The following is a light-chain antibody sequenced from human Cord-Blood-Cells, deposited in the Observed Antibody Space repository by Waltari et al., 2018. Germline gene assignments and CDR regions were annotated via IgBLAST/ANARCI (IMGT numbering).Light chain of an antibody. CDR1: QSVSSSY. CDR2: CAS. Sequence: EIVLTQSPCTLSSSTGERATLSCRASQSVSSSYLAWYQQKPGQAPRLLIYCASSRATGIPDRFSGSGSGTDFTLTISRLEPEDFAVYYCQQYGSSPRTFGQGTKVEIK. J-gene: IGKJ1*01. V-gene: IGKV3-20*01. CDR3: QQYGSSPRT.